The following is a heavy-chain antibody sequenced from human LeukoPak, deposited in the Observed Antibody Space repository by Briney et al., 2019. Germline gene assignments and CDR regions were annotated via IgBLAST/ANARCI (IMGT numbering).Heavy chain of an antibody. CDR1: GFTFSNYG. V-gene: IGHV3-33*01. CDR3: ARDGFPGAVTQNEGWWFFDL. D-gene: IGHD4-17*01. J-gene: IGHJ2*01. Sequence: GGSLRLSCAASGFTFSNYGMHWVRQAPGKGLEGVAVIWYDGSNKYYADSVGGRFTISRDNSKNTLYLQMNSLRAEDTAVYFCARDGFPGAVTQNEGWWFFDLWGRGTLVTVSS. CDR2: IWYDGSNK.